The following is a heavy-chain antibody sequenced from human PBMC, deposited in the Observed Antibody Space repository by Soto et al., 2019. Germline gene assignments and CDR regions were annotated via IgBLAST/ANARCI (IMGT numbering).Heavy chain of an antibody. D-gene: IGHD5-12*01. CDR3: AKDTADGYAYSYFDL. J-gene: IGHJ2*01. CDR2: ILNDGGNK. Sequence: QAQLVESGGGVVQPAQSLRLSCAASGFTFSTYAMHWVRQAPGKGLGWLAVILNDGGNKYYADSVKGRFTISRDNSKNTLFLQMNSLRPDDTALYFCAKDTADGYAYSYFDLWGRGTLVTVSS. V-gene: IGHV3-30*18. CDR1: GFTFSTYA.